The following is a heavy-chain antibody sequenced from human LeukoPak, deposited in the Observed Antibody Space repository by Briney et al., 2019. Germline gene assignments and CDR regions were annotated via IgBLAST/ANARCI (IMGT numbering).Heavy chain of an antibody. Sequence: GESLKISCKGSGYSFTTYWIGWVRQMPGKGLEWMGIIFPGDSDTRYSPSFQGQVTISADKSINTAFLQWSRLKASDTAIYYCARLVRLAAPYSGYWGQGTLVTVSS. CDR2: IFPGDSDT. CDR3: ARLVRLAAPYSGY. CDR1: GYSFTTYW. D-gene: IGHD6-6*01. J-gene: IGHJ4*02. V-gene: IGHV5-51*01.